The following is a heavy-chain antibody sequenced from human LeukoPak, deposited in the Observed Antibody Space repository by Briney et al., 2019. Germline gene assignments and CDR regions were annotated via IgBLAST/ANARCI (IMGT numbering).Heavy chain of an antibody. J-gene: IGHJ3*01. D-gene: IGHD6-6*01. CDR3: ARTSIAARRANAFDV. V-gene: IGHV4-31*03. CDR1: GGSISSGGYY. CDR2: IYYSGST. Sequence: SETLSLTCTVSGGSISSGGYYWSWIRQHPGKGLEWIGYIYYSGSTYYNPSLKSRVTISVDTSKNQFSLKLSSVTAADTAVYYCARTSIAARRANAFDVWGQGTMVAVSS.